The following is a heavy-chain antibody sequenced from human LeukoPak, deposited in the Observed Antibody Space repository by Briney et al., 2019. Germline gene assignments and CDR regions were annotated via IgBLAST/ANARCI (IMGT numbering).Heavy chain of an antibody. D-gene: IGHD5-18*01. V-gene: IGHV4-59*08. CDR3: ARFSGYSYGYVY. CDR2: IYYSGST. J-gene: IGHJ4*02. Sequence: SETLSLTCTVSGGSISSYYWSWIRQSPGKGLEWIGCIYYSGSTNYNPSLKSRVTISVDTSKNQFSLRLNSVTAADTAVYYCARFSGYSYGYVYWGQGTLVTVSS. CDR1: GGSISSYY.